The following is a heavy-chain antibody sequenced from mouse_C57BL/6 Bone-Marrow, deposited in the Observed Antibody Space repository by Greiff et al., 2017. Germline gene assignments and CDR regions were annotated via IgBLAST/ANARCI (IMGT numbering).Heavy chain of an antibody. J-gene: IGHJ1*03. V-gene: IGHV14-1*01. CDR2: IDPEDGDT. CDR1: GFNIKDYY. Sequence: VQLQQSGAELVRPGASVKLSCTASGFNIKDYYMHWVKQRPEQGLEWIGRIDPEDGDTEYAPQFQGKATMTTDTSSNTAYIQLSSLTSEDTAVFYGTTNYGRSDWYFGVWGTGTTVTVTA. CDR3: TTNYGRSDWYFGV. D-gene: IGHD1-1*01.